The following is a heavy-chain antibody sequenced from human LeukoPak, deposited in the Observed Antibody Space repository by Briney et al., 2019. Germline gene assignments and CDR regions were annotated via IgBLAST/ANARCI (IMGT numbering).Heavy chain of an antibody. J-gene: IGHJ4*02. CDR3: ARVHGYYIGLYYLDY. V-gene: IGHV1-18*01. Sequence: WASVKVSCKASGYTYTTYGISWVRQAPGQGLEWMGWISGNGDNTKYVQEFQGRVTMTTDTSTSTAYMDLRSLRSDDTAIYYCARVHGYYIGLYYLDYWGQGTLATVSS. CDR1: GYTYTTYG. CDR2: ISGNGDNT. D-gene: IGHD4-17*01.